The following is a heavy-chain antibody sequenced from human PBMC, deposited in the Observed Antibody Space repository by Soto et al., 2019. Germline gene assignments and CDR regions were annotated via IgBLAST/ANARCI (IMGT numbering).Heavy chain of an antibody. Sequence: ASVKVSCKASGYTFTNYAIHWVRQAPGQRLEWMGWIHPANGNTKYSQKFQGRVTITRDTSASTAYMELSSLRSEDTAVYYCARGVGSGTYYNQYNWFDPWGQGTRVTVSS. CDR1: GYTFTNYA. J-gene: IGHJ5*02. CDR3: ARGVGSGTYYNQYNWFDP. D-gene: IGHD3-10*01. CDR2: IHPANGNT. V-gene: IGHV1-3*01.